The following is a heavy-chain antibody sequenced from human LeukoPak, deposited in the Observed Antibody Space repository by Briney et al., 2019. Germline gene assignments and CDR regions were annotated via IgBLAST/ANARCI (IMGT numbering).Heavy chain of an antibody. CDR2: TGTDGDT. J-gene: IGHJ4*02. CDR1: GFTFSSYD. Sequence: PGGSLRLSCVASGFTFSSYDMHWVRQATGKGLEWVSTTGTDGDTYYPGPVKGRFTVSRESAKNSLYLQMNSLRAEDTAIYYCARGSGTYYVTDFDYWGQGTLVTVSS. V-gene: IGHV3-13*01. D-gene: IGHD1-26*01. CDR3: ARGSGTYYVTDFDY.